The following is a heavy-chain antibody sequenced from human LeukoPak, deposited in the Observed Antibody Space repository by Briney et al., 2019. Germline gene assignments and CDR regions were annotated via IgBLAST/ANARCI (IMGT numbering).Heavy chain of an antibody. CDR2: IWYDGSNK. CDR1: GFTFSSYG. J-gene: IGHJ6*02. CDR3: ARDKGGSYDPYQYGMDV. V-gene: IGHV3-33*01. D-gene: IGHD1-26*01. Sequence: PGGSLRLSCAASGFTFSSYGMHWVRQAPGKGLEWVAVIWYDGSNKYYADSVKGRFTISRDNSKNTLYLQMNSLRAEDTAVYYCARDKGGSYDPYQYGMDVWGQGTTVTVSS.